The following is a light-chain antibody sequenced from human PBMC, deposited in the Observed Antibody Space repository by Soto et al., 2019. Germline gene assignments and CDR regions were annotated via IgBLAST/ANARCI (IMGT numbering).Light chain of an antibody. J-gene: IGKJ4*01. V-gene: IGKV3-15*01. CDR2: GAS. CDR1: QSIANR. CDR3: QQYNNWLALT. Sequence: EIVMTQSPATLSVSPGERATLSCRASQSIANRLAWYQQKPGQAPRLLIYGASTRATGVPARFSGSGSGTGFTLTISSLQSEDFAVYYCQQYNNWLALTFGGGTKVEIK.